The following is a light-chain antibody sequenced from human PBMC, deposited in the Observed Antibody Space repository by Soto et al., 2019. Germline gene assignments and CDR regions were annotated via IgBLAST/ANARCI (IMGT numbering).Light chain of an antibody. CDR3: QQYNNWPLT. J-gene: IGKJ4*01. Sequence: EIVMTQSPATLSVSPGERATLSCRASQSVSSNLAWYRQKPGQAPRLLIYGASTRATGIPARFSGSGSGTEYTLTLSSLQSEDFAVYYCQQYNNWPLTFAGGTKVEIK. CDR1: QSVSSN. CDR2: GAS. V-gene: IGKV3-15*01.